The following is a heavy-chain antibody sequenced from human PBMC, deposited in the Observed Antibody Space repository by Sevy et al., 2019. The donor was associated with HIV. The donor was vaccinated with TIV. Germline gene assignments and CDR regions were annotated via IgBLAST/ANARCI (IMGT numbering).Heavy chain of an antibody. D-gene: IGHD3-22*01. CDR2: IWYHGSSK. Sequence: GGSLRLSCAASGFSFSNYGMHWVRQAPGKGLEWVALIWYHGSSKYYADSVKGRLTISRDNSKNTLSLQMNSLRAEDTAMYYCARGADYFDSSGANFEYWGQGTLVTVSS. CDR3: ARGADYFDSSGANFEY. V-gene: IGHV3-33*01. J-gene: IGHJ4*02. CDR1: GFSFSNYG.